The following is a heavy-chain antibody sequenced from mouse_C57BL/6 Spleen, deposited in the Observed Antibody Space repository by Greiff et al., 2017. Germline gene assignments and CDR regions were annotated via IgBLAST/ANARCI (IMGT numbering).Heavy chain of an antibody. Sequence: QVQLQQSGPGLVQPSPTLSITCTVSGFSLTSYGVHWVRQSPGKGLEWLGVIWSGGSTDYYAAFISRLSISKDNTKIQVFFKMNSLQADETAIYYCARNYSTVGLMDYWGQGTSVTVSS. CDR1: GFSLTSYG. V-gene: IGHV2-2*01. CDR2: IWSGGST. CDR3: ARNYSTVGLMDY. J-gene: IGHJ4*01. D-gene: IGHD1-1*01.